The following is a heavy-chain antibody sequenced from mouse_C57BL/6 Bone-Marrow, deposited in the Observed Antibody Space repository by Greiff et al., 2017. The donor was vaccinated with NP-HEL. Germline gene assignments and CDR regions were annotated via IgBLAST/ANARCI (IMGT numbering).Heavy chain of an antibody. J-gene: IGHJ2*01. D-gene: IGHD2-5*01. Sequence: DVKLVESGGDLVKPGGSLKLSCAASGFTFSSYGMSWVRQTPDKRLEWVATISSGGSYTYYPDSVKGRFTISRDNAKNTLYLQMSSLESEDTAMYYCARHYYSNYFDYWGQGTTLTVSS. CDR1: GFTFSSYG. V-gene: IGHV5-6*02. CDR3: ARHYYSNYFDY. CDR2: ISSGGSYT.